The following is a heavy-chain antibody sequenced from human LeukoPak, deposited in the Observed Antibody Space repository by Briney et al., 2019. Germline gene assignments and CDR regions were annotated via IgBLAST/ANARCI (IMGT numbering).Heavy chain of an antibody. CDR2: IYYSWST. V-gene: IGHV4-59*01. CDR1: GGSISIDY. J-gene: IGHJ4*02. Sequence: PSETLSLTCTGSGGSISIDYWSWVRQPPGKGLEWIGYIYYSWSTNYNPSLKSRVTISRDSSKNQFSLKLSSVTAADTAVYYCARGDGYNEGYFDYWGQGTLVTVSS. CDR3: ARGDGYNEGYFDY. D-gene: IGHD5-24*01.